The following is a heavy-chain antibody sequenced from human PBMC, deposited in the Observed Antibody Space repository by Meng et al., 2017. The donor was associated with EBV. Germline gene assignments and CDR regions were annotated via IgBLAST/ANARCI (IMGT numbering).Heavy chain of an antibody. V-gene: IGHV2-5*02. J-gene: IGHJ5*02. D-gene: IGHD6-13*01. Sequence: TVKGSGPTLVEPTQTLTPHCTFSGFSLSTSGVGVGWIRQPPGKALEWLALIYWDDDKRYSPSLKSRLTITKDTSKNQVVLTMTNMDPVDTATYYCAHRRDEYSSSWYGWFDPWGQGTLVTSPQ. CDR1: GFSLSTSGVG. CDR2: IYWDDDK. CDR3: AHRRDEYSSSWYGWFDP.